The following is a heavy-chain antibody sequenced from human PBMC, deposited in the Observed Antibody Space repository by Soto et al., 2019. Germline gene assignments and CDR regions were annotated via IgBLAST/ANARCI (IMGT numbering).Heavy chain of an antibody. D-gene: IGHD2-2*02. CDR2: MNPNSGNT. Sequence: GASVKVSCKASGYTFTSYDINWVRQATGQGLEWMGWMNPNSGNTGYAQKFQGRVTMTTDTSTSTAYMELRSLRSDDTAVYYCARDRGWEYQLLYRGLTYYYGMDVWGQGTTVTVSS. CDR3: ARDRGWEYQLLYRGLTYYYGMDV. J-gene: IGHJ6*02. V-gene: IGHV1-8*01. CDR1: GYTFTSYD.